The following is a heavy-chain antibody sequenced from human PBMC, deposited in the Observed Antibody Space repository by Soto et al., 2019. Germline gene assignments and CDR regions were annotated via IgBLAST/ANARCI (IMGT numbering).Heavy chain of an antibody. CDR3: ARSGFVESTNYYYMDV. Sequence: EVQLVESGGGLVQPGGSLRLSCAASGFTFSSYDMHWVRQATGKGLEWVSAIGTAGDTYYPGSVKDRFTISRENAKNSLYLQMNSLRAGDTAVYYCARSGFVESTNYYYMDVWGKGTTVTVSS. CDR2: IGTAGDT. CDR1: GFTFSSYD. J-gene: IGHJ6*03. D-gene: IGHD3-10*01. V-gene: IGHV3-13*01.